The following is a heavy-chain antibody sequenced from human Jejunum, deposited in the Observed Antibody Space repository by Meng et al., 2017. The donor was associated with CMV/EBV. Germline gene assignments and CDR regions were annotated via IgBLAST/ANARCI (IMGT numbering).Heavy chain of an antibody. J-gene: IGHJ6*02. CDR2: ITGSGTPI. CDR1: FSSYR. V-gene: IGHV3-48*04. CDR3: ARDRYSSSTDHYYGMDV. Sequence: FSSYRMNWVRQAPGTGLEWVSYITGSGTPIYYADSVKGRFTISRDDTKNSLYLQMNSLRAEDTAVYYCARDRYSSSTDHYYGMDVWGQGTTVTVSS. D-gene: IGHD6-6*01.